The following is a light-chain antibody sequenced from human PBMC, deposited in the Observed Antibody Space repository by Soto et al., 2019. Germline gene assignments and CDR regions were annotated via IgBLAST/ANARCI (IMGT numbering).Light chain of an antibody. V-gene: IGKV3-20*01. CDR3: QQYKNWPAIT. Sequence: EIVLTQSPGTLSLSPGERATLSCRASQSVSSSHLAWYQQKPGQAPRLLISGASSRATGIPDRFSGSGSGTEFTLTISSLQSEDFTVYYCQQYKNWPAITFGQGTRLEI. CDR2: GAS. CDR1: QSVSSSH. J-gene: IGKJ5*01.